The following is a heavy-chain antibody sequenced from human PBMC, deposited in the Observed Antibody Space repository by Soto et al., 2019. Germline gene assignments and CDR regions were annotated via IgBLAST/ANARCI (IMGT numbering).Heavy chain of an antibody. CDR3: AHIVVAGLGYYFDY. V-gene: IGHV2-5*02. D-gene: IGHD6-19*01. J-gene: IGHJ4*02. CDR2: IYWDDDK. Sequence: QITLKESGPTLVKPTQTLTLTCTFSGFSLSSTRMAVGWIRQPPGKALEWLALIYWDDDKRYSPFLKSRLTITKDTSKNPVVLTMSHMDPVETARYYCAHIVVAGLGYYFDYWGQGTLVTVSS. CDR1: GFSLSSTRMA.